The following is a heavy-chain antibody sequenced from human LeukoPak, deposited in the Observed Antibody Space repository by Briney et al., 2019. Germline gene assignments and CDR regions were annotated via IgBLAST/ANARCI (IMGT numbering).Heavy chain of an antibody. Sequence: PGGSLRLSCAASGFIFSTYGMHWVRQAPGKGLEWVAIIWYDGSNKYYADSVKGRFTISRDNSKNTLYLQMNSLRAEDTAVYYCAKGSGSYSRGNWFDPWGQGTLVTVSS. CDR3: AKGSGSYSRGNWFDP. V-gene: IGHV3-33*06. J-gene: IGHJ5*02. CDR1: GFIFSTYG. D-gene: IGHD1-26*01. CDR2: IWYDGSNK.